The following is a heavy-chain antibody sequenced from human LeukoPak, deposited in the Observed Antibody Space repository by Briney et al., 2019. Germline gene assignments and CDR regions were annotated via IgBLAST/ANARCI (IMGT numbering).Heavy chain of an antibody. V-gene: IGHV3-30-3*01. Sequence: PGGSLRLSCAASGFTFSSYAMHWVRQAPGKGLEWVAVISYDGSNKYYADSVKGRFTISRDNSKNTLYLQMNSLRAEDTAVYYCARDQEQLAQSPYGMDVWGQGTTVTVSS. CDR1: GFTFSSYA. CDR2: ISYDGSNK. J-gene: IGHJ6*02. D-gene: IGHD6-13*01. CDR3: ARDQEQLAQSPYGMDV.